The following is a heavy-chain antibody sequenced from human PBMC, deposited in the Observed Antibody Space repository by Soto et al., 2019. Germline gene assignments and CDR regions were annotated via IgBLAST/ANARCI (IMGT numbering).Heavy chain of an antibody. CDR2: TYYRSKWYN. V-gene: IGHV6-1*01. Sequence: SQTLSLTCAISGDSVSGNSAAWNWIRQSPTRGLEWLGRTYYRSKWYNDYAVSVKSRITINPDTSKNQFSLQLNSVTPEDTAVYYCARAHREYQLLSAYHCDFMDVCGKRTTVTVS. J-gene: IGHJ6*03. CDR1: GDSVSGNSAA. CDR3: ARAHREYQLLSAYHCDFMDV. D-gene: IGHD2-2*01.